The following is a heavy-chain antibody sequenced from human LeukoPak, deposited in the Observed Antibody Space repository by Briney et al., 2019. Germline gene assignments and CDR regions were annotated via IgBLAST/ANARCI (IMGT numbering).Heavy chain of an antibody. J-gene: IGHJ4*02. D-gene: IGHD3-3*01. V-gene: IGHV3-48*01. CDR1: GFTFSTYS. CDR2: ISSGSSTI. CDR3: AGGKSGITLIGVVY. Sequence: GGSLRLSCAASGFTFSTYSMNWVRQAPGKGLEWVSYISSGSSTIYYADSVKGRFTSSRDNAKNSLYLQMNSLRAEDTAVYYCAGGKSGITLIGVVYWGQGTLVTVSS.